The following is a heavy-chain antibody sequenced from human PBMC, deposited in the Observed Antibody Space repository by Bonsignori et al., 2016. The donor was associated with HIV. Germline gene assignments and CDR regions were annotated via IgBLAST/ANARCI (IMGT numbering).Heavy chain of an antibody. D-gene: IGHD2-15*01. J-gene: IGHJ5*02. CDR2: VHHTGRT. CDR3: ARRMGGSNARIDP. V-gene: IGHV4-39*07. Sequence: QLQLQESGPGLVKPSETLSLTCSVFGDSIISTNYYWDWYRQSPGKGLEWIGSVHHTGRTYYNASLKSRVTESVVTSQNQFFLKLTSVTAADTAIYYCARRMGGSNARIDPWGRGDPGHRLL. CDR1: GDSIISTNYY.